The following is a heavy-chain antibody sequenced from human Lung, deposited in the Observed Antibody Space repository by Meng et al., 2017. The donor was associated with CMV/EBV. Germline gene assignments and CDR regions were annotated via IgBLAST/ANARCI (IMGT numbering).Heavy chain of an antibody. V-gene: IGHV1-2*02. CDR2: IHPHRGDT. Sequence: AXVXVSCNASGYTFTAHYFHWVRQAPGQGLEWMGWIHPHRGDTNYAQQFQGRVTLTRDTSINTAYMELTRLTSDDTAVYYCARDNNWGPDYWGQGTLVTVSS. D-gene: IGHD7-27*01. J-gene: IGHJ4*02. CDR3: ARDNNWGPDY. CDR1: GYTFTAHY.